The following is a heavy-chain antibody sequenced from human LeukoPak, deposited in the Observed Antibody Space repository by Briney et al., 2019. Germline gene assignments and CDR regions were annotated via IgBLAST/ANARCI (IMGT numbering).Heavy chain of an antibody. Sequence: GGSLRLSCAASGFTFSSYGMNWVRQAPGKGLEWVAVIWYDGSNKYYADSVRGRFTISRDNSKNTLYLQMNSLRDEDTAVYYCARADVVPFAPSQKNWFDPWGQGTLVTVSS. CDR3: ARADVVPFAPSQKNWFDP. CDR2: IWYDGSNK. D-gene: IGHD2-2*01. CDR1: GFTFSSYG. V-gene: IGHV3-33*01. J-gene: IGHJ5*02.